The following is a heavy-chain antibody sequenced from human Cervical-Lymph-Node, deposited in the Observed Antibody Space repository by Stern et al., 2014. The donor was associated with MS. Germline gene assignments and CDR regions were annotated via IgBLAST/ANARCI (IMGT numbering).Heavy chain of an antibody. CDR3: AAHSQVWLPFDR. J-gene: IGHJ4*02. CDR1: GSTFTTYY. D-gene: IGHD2-21*01. V-gene: IGHV4-59*01. Sequence: QLQLQESGPGLVKPSETLSLTCTASGSTFTTYYWSWIRQSPGQGLEWIGFIYYSGSTYYSPSLNSRPFIFASTSNHQFSLKMNSVTAADTAVYYCAAHSQVWLPFDRWGRGTLVTVSS. CDR2: IYYSGST.